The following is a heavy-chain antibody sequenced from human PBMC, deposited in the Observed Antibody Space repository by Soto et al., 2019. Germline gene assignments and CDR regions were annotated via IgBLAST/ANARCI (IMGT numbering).Heavy chain of an antibody. V-gene: IGHV3-33*01. CDR2: IWHDGNNK. D-gene: IGHD4-4*01. J-gene: IGHJ5*02. Sequence: LRLSCAASGFTFSNYGMHWVRQAPGKGLEWVAIIWHDGNNKYYADSVRGRFIISRDNSKNTLYLQMNSLRAEDTAVYYCARLPSSSVTTGENWFDPWGQGTLVTVSS. CDR1: GFTFSNYG. CDR3: ARLPSSSVTTGENWFDP.